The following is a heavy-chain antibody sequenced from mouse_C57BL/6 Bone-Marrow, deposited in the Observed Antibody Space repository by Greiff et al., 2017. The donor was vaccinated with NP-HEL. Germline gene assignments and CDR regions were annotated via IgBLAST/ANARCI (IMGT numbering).Heavy chain of an antibody. CDR2: IRSKSNNYAT. D-gene: IGHD2-2*01. CDR3: VGHLLWVRGAMDY. V-gene: IGHV10-1*01. Sequence: EVKLLESGGGLVQPKGSLKLSCAASGFSFNTYAMNWVRQAPGKGLEWVARIRSKSNNYATYYADSVKDRFTISRDDSESMLYLQMNNLKTEDTAMYYCVGHLLWVRGAMDYWGQGTSVTVAS. J-gene: IGHJ4*01. CDR1: GFSFNTYA.